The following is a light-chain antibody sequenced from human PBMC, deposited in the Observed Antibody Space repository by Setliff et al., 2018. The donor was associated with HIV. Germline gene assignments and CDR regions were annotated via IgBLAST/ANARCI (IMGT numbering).Light chain of an antibody. J-gene: IGLJ3*02. V-gene: IGLV2-11*01. CDR1: SSDVGAYNY. CDR2: DVS. Sequence: QSALTQPRSVSGSPGQSVTISCTGTSSDVGAYNYVSWHQQHPGKAPKLMICDVSKRPSGVPDRFSASKSGNTASLTISGLQAEDEADYYCCSYAGSYNWVFGGGTK. CDR3: CSYAGSYNWV.